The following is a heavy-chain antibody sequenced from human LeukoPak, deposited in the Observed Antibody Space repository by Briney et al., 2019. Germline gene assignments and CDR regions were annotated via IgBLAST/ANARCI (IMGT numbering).Heavy chain of an antibody. CDR2: ISGSGGST. J-gene: IGHJ4*02. V-gene: IGHV3-23*01. CDR3: GKGGGYYYDGSGYDY. D-gene: IGHD3-22*01. Sequence: PGGSLRLSCAASGFTFSSYAMSWVRQAPGKGLEWVSAISGSGGSTYYADSVKGRFTISRDNSKNTLYLQMNSLRAEDTAVYYCGKGGGYYYDGSGYDYWGQGTLVTVSS. CDR1: GFTFSSYA.